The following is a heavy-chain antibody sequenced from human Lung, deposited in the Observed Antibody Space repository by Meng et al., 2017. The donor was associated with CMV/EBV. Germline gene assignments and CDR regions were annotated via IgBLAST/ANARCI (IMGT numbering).Heavy chain of an antibody. D-gene: IGHD3-16*01. V-gene: IGHV1-2*02. Sequence: SVXVSCKASGYTFSGHYIHWVRQAPGQGPEWMGWISPKDGGTDYAQKFQGRVTMTRNVSTRTAYMELTSLRSEDTAVYYCARSLVHSAMDVWGQGTAVTVSS. CDR2: ISPKDGGT. CDR3: ARSLVHSAMDV. J-gene: IGHJ6*02. CDR1: GYTFSGHY.